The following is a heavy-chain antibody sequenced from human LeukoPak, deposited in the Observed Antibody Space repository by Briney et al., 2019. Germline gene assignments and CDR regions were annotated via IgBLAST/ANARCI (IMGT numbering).Heavy chain of an antibody. CDR1: GFTFSSYA. D-gene: IGHD2-15*01. J-gene: IGHJ4*02. Sequence: GGSLRLSCAASGFTFSSYAMHWVRQAPGKGLEWVAVISYDGSNKYYADSVKGRFTISRDNSKNTLYLQMNSLRAEDTAVYYCGRGSTEGYCSGGSCLNADYWGQGTLVTVSS. CDR2: ISYDGSNK. CDR3: GRGSTEGYCSGGSCLNADY. V-gene: IGHV3-30*04.